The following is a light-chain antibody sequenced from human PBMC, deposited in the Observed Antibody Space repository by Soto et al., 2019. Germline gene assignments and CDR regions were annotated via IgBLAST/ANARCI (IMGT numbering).Light chain of an antibody. Sequence: DIQMTQSPSSVSASVGDRVTITCRASQGISSRLAWYQQKPGKAPNLLIYAASSLQSGVPSRFSGSGSETDFTLTIGSLQPEDFATYYCQLSNSFPLTFGGGTKVEIK. CDR1: QGISSR. J-gene: IGKJ4*01. CDR3: QLSNSFPLT. CDR2: AAS. V-gene: IGKV1-12*01.